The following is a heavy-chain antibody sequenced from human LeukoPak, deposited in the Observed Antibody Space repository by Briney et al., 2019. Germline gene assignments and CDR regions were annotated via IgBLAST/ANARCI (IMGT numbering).Heavy chain of an antibody. Sequence: SSETLSLTCTVSGGTISTSGYYWGWIRQPPGKGMEWIGNIYYSGSTYYNPSLKSRVTISVDMSKNQFSLKLTSVTAADTAVYYCVRMGAIAGASANPDYWGQGTLVTVSS. D-gene: IGHD4/OR15-4a*01. CDR2: IYYSGST. V-gene: IGHV4-39*07. CDR3: VRMGAIAGASANPDY. J-gene: IGHJ4*02. CDR1: GGTISTSGYY.